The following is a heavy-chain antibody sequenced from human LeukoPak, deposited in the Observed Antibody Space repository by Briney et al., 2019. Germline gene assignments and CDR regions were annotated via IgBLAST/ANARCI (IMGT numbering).Heavy chain of an antibody. CDR2: IKHDGSEK. J-gene: IGHJ4*02. D-gene: IGHD1-1*01. CDR3: ARRTPLASVFDS. CDR1: GFTFSSYW. V-gene: IGHV3-7*01. Sequence: GGSLTLSWAASGFTFSSYWMRWVRQAPGKGMGWVDEIKHDGSEKHHVDSVPGRFTISRDNAKNSLYLQMYSLRAEDTAVYYCARRTPLASVFDSWGQGTLVTVSS.